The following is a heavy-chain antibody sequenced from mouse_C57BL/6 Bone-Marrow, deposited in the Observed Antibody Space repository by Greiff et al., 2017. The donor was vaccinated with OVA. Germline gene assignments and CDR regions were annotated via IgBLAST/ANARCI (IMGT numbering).Heavy chain of an antibody. CDR3: ARDTTVVGWFAY. J-gene: IGHJ3*01. D-gene: IGHD1-1*01. CDR1: GFTFSSYG. CDR2: ISSGGSYT. Sequence: EVQVVESGGDLVKPGGSLKLSCAASGFTFSSYGMSWVRQTPDKRLEWVATISSGGSYTYYPDSVKGRFTISRDNAKNTLYLQMSRLKSEDTAMYYCARDTTVVGWFAYWGQGTLVTVSA. V-gene: IGHV5-6*01.